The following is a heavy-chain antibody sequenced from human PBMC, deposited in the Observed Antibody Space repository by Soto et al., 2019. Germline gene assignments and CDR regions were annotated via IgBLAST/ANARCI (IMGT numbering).Heavy chain of an antibody. CDR1: RFIFSSYS. CDR2: ISSSSSYI. Sequence: EVQLVESGGGLVKPGGSLRLSCAASRFIFSSYSMNWVRQARGKGREWVSSISSSSSYIYYADSVKGRFTISRDNAKNSLYLQMNSLRAEHTAVYYCARFTNYDFWSCPNLWYFDLWGRGTLVTVSS. J-gene: IGHJ2*01. D-gene: IGHD3-3*01. CDR3: ARFTNYDFWSCPNLWYFDL. V-gene: IGHV3-21*01.